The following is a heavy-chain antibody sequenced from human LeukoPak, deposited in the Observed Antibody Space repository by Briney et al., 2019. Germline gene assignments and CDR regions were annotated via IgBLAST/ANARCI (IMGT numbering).Heavy chain of an antibody. CDR3: AKQGGARQDYYMDV. CDR1: GGSLNSYS. Sequence: SVKVSCKASGGSLNSYSISWVRQARGQGLEWMGRIIPVFDTAKYAQKFQGRVTITADVPSDTAYLELSSLTSEDTAMYFCAKQGGARQDYYMDVWGNGTTVTVSS. V-gene: IGHV1-69*15. J-gene: IGHJ6*03. CDR2: IIPVFDTA. D-gene: IGHD1/OR15-1a*01.